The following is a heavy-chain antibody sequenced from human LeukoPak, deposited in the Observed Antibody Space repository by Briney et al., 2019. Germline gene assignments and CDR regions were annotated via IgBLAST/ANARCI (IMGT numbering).Heavy chain of an antibody. CDR3: ALRWLRAYFDY. V-gene: IGHV3-23*01. Sequence: GGSLRLSCAASGFTFSSYAMSWVRQAQGKGLEWVPAISGSGGSTYYADSVKGRFTISRDNSKNTLYLQMNSLRAEDTAVYYCALRWLRAYFDYWGQGTLVTVSS. CDR2: ISGSGGST. J-gene: IGHJ4*02. CDR1: GFTFSSYA. D-gene: IGHD5-12*01.